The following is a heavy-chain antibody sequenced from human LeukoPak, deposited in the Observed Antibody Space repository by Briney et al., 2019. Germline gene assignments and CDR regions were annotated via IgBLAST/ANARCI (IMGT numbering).Heavy chain of an antibody. V-gene: IGHV1-18*01. J-gene: IGHJ4*02. CDR3: AGAPFWTNGVCSFDY. CDR1: GYTFTSYG. CDR2: ISPYNGNT. Sequence: GASVKVSCKTSGYTFTSYGISWVRQAPGQGLEWMGWISPYNGNTNYAQKFQGRVTMTPDTSTNTAYMDLRSLRSDDTAVYYCAGAPFWTNGVCSFDYWGQGTLVTVSS. D-gene: IGHD2-8*01.